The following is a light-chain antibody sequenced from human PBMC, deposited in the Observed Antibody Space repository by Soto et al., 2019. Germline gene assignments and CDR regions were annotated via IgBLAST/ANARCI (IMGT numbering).Light chain of an antibody. J-gene: IGKJ2*03. V-gene: IGKV1-39*01. CDR1: QNIKNY. Sequence: DLQLTQSPSTLSASVGDRVTITCRASQNIKNYLNWYQQKPGKAPKVLIYVTSILQSGVPSRFSGSGSGTDFTLTLSDLQPEDFATYYCQQSYSTPYSFGQGTQVEIK. CDR2: VTS. CDR3: QQSYSTPYS.